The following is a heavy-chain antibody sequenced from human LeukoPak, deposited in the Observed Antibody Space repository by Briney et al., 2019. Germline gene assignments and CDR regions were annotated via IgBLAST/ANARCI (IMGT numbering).Heavy chain of an antibody. Sequence: GGSLRLSCAASGFTFSSYAMRWVRQAPGKGLEWVAVISYDGSNKYYADSVKGRFTISRDNSKNTLYLQMNSLRAEDTAVYYCARDLTLYSYGSSVDYWGQGTLVTVSS. CDR1: GFTFSSYA. CDR2: ISYDGSNK. V-gene: IGHV3-30-3*01. J-gene: IGHJ4*02. D-gene: IGHD5-18*01. CDR3: ARDLTLYSYGSSVDY.